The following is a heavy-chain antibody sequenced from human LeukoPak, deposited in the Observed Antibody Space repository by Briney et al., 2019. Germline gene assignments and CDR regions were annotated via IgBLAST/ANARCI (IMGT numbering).Heavy chain of an antibody. Sequence: ASVRVSGKASGYTFTSYGISWVRQAPGQGLEWMGWISAYNGNTNYAQKLQGRVTMTTDTSTSTAYMELRSLRSDDTAMYYCARAGYDILTGYFAGNWFDPWGQGTLVTVSS. CDR2: ISAYNGNT. D-gene: IGHD3-9*01. CDR1: GYTFTSYG. J-gene: IGHJ5*02. CDR3: ARAGYDILTGYFAGNWFDP. V-gene: IGHV1-18*01.